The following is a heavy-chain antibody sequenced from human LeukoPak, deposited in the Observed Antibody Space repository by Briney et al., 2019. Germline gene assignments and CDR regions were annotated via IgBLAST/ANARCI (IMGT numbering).Heavy chain of an antibody. Sequence: PSETLSLTCAVYGVSFSGYYWSWIRQPPGKGLEWIGEINHSGSTNYNPSLKSRVTISVDTSKNQFSLKLSSVTAADTAVYYCVRVAVEMATIKGLDIWGRGTMVTVSS. J-gene: IGHJ3*02. CDR1: GVSFSGYY. CDR3: VRVAVEMATIKGLDI. CDR2: INHSGST. D-gene: IGHD5-24*01. V-gene: IGHV4-34*01.